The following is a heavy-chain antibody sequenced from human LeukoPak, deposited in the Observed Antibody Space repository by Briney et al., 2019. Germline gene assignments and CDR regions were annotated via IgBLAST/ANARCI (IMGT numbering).Heavy chain of an antibody. V-gene: IGHV1-2*06. CDR1: GYDFTNYY. CDR3: ARGFLSATGPFDY. J-gene: IGHJ4*02. Sequence: GASVKVSCKASGYDFTNYYINWVRQAPGQWLEWVGRINANSGVTSYAQKFRGRVTLARDTSINTAYMHLSRLRSDDTAVYFCARGFLSATGPFDYWGQGSLVTVSS. D-gene: IGHD3-9*01. CDR2: INANSGVT.